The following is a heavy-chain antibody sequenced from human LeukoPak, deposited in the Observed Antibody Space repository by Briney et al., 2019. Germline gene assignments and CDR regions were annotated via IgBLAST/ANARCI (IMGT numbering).Heavy chain of an antibody. Sequence: ASVKVSCKASGYTFTGYYMHWVRQAPGQGLEWMGWINPNSGGTNYAQKFQGRVTMTRDTSISTAYMELSSLRSEDTAVYYCAILEYGSGTNGVGYWGQGTLVTVSS. J-gene: IGHJ4*02. CDR2: INPNSGGT. D-gene: IGHD3-10*01. CDR1: GYTFTGYY. V-gene: IGHV1-2*02. CDR3: AILEYGSGTNGVGY.